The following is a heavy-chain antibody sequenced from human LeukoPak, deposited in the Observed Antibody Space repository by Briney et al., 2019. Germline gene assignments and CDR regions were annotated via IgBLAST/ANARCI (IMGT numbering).Heavy chain of an antibody. Sequence: PSETLSRTCSVSGSSISSYYWIWIRQPPGKGLEWVGYIYYSGSTNYNPSLKSRLTISVDTSKNQFSLKLSSVTAADTAVYYCARDLLNRIPPYYYMDVWGKGITVSVSS. J-gene: IGHJ6*03. V-gene: IGHV4-59*12. CDR3: ARDLLNRIPPYYYMDV. D-gene: IGHD2-2*02. CDR2: IYYSGST. CDR1: GSSISSYY.